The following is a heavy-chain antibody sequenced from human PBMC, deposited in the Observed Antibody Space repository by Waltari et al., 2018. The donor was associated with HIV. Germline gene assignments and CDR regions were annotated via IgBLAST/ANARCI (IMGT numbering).Heavy chain of an antibody. CDR2: IYPADSDT. D-gene: IGHD2-15*01. J-gene: IGHJ6*02. CDR3: VRPEKYCSGSRCVPYSLDV. CDR1: GYKFSSYW. Sequence: EVQLVQSGAEVKKPGESLKISCETSGYKFSSYWIGWVRQMPGKGLAWMGLIYPADSDTRYSPSFQGQVTISVDKSISAAYLQWSRLKASDTATYYCVRPEKYCSGSRCVPYSLDVWGQGTTVTVSS. V-gene: IGHV5-51*01.